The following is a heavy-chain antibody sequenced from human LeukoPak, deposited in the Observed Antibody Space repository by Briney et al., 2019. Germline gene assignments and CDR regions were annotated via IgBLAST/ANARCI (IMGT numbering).Heavy chain of an antibody. CDR2: IGTAGDT. J-gene: IGHJ4*02. V-gene: IGHV3-13*01. Sequence: GGSLRLSCAASGFTFSSYDMHWVRQATGKGLEWVSAIGTAGDTYYPGSVKGRFTISRENAKNSLYLQMNSLRAEDTAVYYCARAYYDSSGYYYVYFAYWGQGTLVTVSS. D-gene: IGHD3-22*01. CDR3: ARAYYDSSGYYYVYFAY. CDR1: GFTFSSYD.